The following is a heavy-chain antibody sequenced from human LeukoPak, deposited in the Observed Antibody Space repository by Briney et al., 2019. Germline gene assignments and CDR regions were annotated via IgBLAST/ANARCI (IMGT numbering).Heavy chain of an antibody. J-gene: IGHJ4*02. D-gene: IGHD6-19*01. CDR2: ISYDGSNK. CDR3: ARGPAGNGY. V-gene: IGHV3-30-3*01. CDR1: GFTFSSYA. Sequence: GGSLRLSCAASGFTFSSYAMHWVRQAPGKGLEWVAVISYDGSNKYYADSVKGRFTISRDNSKNTLYLQMNSLRAEDTAVYYCARGPAGNGYWGQGTLVTVSS.